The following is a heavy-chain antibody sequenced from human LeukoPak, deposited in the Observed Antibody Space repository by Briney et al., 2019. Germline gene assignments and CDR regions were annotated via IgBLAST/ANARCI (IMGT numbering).Heavy chain of an antibody. CDR1: GFTFSTYW. CDR2: INSDGSST. Sequence: GGSLRLSCAASGFTFSTYWMHWVRQAPGKGLVWVSRINSDGSSTSYADSVKGRFTISRDNAKNTLYLQMNSLRAEDTAVYYCPRYNWNSAPFDYWGQGTLDTVSS. D-gene: IGHD1-7*01. J-gene: IGHJ4*02. V-gene: IGHV3-74*01. CDR3: PRYNWNSAPFDY.